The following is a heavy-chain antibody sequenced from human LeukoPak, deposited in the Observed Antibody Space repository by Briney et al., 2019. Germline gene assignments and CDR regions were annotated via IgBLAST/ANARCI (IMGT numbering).Heavy chain of an antibody. CDR1: GGTFGSYT. V-gene: IGHV1-69*02. J-gene: IGHJ4*02. D-gene: IGHD3-10*01. CDR2: IIPILGIA. CDR3: ARGHRRYYYGSGSPLSDY. Sequence: SVKVSCKASGGTFGSYTISWVRQAPGQGLEWMGRIIPILGIANYAQKFQGRVTITADKSTSTAYMELSSLRSEDTAVYYCARGHRRYYYGSGSPLSDYWGQGTLVTVSS.